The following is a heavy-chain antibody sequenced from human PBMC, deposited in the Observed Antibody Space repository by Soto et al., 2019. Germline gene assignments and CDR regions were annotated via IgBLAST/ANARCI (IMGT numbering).Heavy chain of an antibody. CDR3: ARYGSGSYYPTTFAY. J-gene: IGHJ4*02. Sequence: QVQLQESGPGLVKPSQTLSLTCTVSGGSISSGGYYWSWIRQHPGKGLECIGYIYYSGSTYYNPSLKSRVTISGDTSENQFSLKLSSVTAADTAVYYCARYGSGSYYPTTFAYWGQGTLVTVSS. CDR1: GGSISSGGYY. CDR2: IYYSGST. D-gene: IGHD3-10*01. V-gene: IGHV4-31*03.